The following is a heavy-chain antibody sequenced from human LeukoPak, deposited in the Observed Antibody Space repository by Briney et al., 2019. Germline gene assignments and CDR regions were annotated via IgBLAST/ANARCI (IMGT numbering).Heavy chain of an antibody. CDR1: GLSFNTYA. Sequence: GGSLRLSCVDSGLSFNTYAMHWVRQAPGKGLEWVAAISYDGSYTYYRDSVRGRFTISRDNSKNTMYLQMNSLRAEDTAMYYCARALDVWGKGTTVTVSS. CDR3: ARALDV. CDR2: ISYDGSYT. J-gene: IGHJ6*04. V-gene: IGHV3-30*04.